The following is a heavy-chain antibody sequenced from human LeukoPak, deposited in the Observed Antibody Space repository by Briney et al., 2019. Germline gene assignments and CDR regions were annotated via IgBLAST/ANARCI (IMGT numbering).Heavy chain of an antibody. J-gene: IGHJ4*02. CDR2: IYYRGSI. V-gene: IGHV4-39*01. CDR3: ARLSNTGSFDFDY. Sequence: LETLSLTCTVSGGSISSNRHYWGWIRQPPGKGLEWIGNIYYRGSIAYNPSLSSRVTMSIDTSKNQFSVRLSSVTAADTAVFYCARLSNTGSFDFDYWGQGTLVTVSS. CDR1: GGSISSNRHY. D-gene: IGHD1-26*01.